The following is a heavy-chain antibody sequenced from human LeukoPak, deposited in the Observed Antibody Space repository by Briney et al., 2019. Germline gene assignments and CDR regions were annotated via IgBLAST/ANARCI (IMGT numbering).Heavy chain of an antibody. CDR1: GFTFSSYS. CDR3: ARGKVAATPGYFDY. V-gene: IGHV3-21*01. Sequence: GGSLRLSCAASGFTFSSYSMNWVRQAPGKGLEWVSSISSSSSYIYYADSVKGRFTISRDNAKNSLYLQMNSLRAEDTAVYYCARGKVAATPGYFDYWGQGTLVTVSS. J-gene: IGHJ4*02. D-gene: IGHD2-15*01. CDR2: ISSSSSYI.